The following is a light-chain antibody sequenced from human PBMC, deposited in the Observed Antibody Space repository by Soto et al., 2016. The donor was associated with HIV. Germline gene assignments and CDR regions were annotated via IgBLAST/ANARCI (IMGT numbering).Light chain of an antibody. CDR2: AAS. Sequence: DIQMTQSPSSLSASVGDRVIITCRASQDIRNDLGWYQQKPGKXPQRLIYAASSLQMESHQVQRSGSGTQFTLTISSLQPDDLLTYYCLQHYSYPLSFGG. V-gene: IGKV1-17*01. CDR3: LQHYSYPLS. CDR1: QDIRND. J-gene: IGKJ4*01.